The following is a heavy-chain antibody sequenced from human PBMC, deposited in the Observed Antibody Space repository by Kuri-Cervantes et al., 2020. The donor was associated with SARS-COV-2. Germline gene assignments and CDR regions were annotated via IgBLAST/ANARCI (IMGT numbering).Heavy chain of an antibody. Sequence: GGSLRLSCAASGFTFSDYYMSWIRQAPGKGLEWVSTISGSADSTYYADSVKGRFSISRDNSKNTLFLQMNSLRAEDTAIYYCVRGGIAATGPDDYWGQGTLVTVSS. D-gene: IGHD6-13*01. CDR1: GFTFSDYY. J-gene: IGHJ4*02. CDR3: VRGGIAATGPDDY. CDR2: ISGSADST. V-gene: IGHV3-23*01.